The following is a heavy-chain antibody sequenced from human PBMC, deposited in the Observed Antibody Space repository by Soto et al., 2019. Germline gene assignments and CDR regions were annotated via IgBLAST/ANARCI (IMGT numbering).Heavy chain of an antibody. CDR2: IYYSGST. CDR3: GGVELYSSSGYYYYGMDV. J-gene: IGHJ6*02. Sequence: QVQLQESGPGLVKPSQTLSLTCTVSGGSISSGGYYWSWIRQHPGKGLEWIGYIYYSGSTYYNPYLMSRVTILVEKSKNKFSTKLSSVIAADTAVYYCGGVELYSSSGYYYYGMDVWGQGTTVTVSS. CDR1: GGSISSGGYY. D-gene: IGHD6-6*01. V-gene: IGHV4-31*03.